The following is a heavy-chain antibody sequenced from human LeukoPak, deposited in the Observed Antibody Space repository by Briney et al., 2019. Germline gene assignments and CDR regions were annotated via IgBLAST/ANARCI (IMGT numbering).Heavy chain of an antibody. CDR3: ASAAPSYDSSGYYYSLYRY. J-gene: IGHJ4*02. CDR2: INPNSGGT. Sequence: EASVKVSCKASGYTFTGYYMHWVRQAPGQGLEWMGRINPNSGGTNYAQKFQGRVTMTRDTSTSTAYMELSRLRSDDTAVYYCASAAPSYDSSGYYYSLYRYWGQGTLVTVSS. CDR1: GYTFTGYY. D-gene: IGHD3-22*01. V-gene: IGHV1-2*06.